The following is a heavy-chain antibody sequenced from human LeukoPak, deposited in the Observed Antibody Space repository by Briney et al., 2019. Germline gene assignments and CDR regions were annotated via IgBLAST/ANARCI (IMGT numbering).Heavy chain of an antibody. CDR2: IYTSGST. V-gene: IGHV4-4*07. CDR3: ARDQASDTAMVAYYFDY. Sequence: SETLSLTCTVSGGSISSYYWSWIRQPAGKGLEWIGRIYTSGSTNYNPSLKSRVTISVDKSKNQFSLKLSSVTAADTAVYYCARDQASDTAMVAYYFDYWGQGTLGSVSS. D-gene: IGHD5-18*01. CDR1: GGSISSYY. J-gene: IGHJ4*02.